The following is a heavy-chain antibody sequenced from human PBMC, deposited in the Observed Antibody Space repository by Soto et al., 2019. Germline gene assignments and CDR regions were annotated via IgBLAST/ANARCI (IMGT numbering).Heavy chain of an antibody. D-gene: IGHD2-2*01. CDR2: INPNSGGT. Sequence: QVQLVQSGAEVKKPGASVKVSCKASGYTFTGYYMHWVRQAPGQGLEWMGWINPNSGGTNYAQKFQGWVTMTRDTSISTAYMGLSRLRSDDTAVYSCARAVGMPSPPYYYYYMDVWGKGTTVTVSS. CDR1: GYTFTGYY. J-gene: IGHJ6*03. CDR3: ARAVGMPSPPYYYYYMDV. V-gene: IGHV1-2*04.